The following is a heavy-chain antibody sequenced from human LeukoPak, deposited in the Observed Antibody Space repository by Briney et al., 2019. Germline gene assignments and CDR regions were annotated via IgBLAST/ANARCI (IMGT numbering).Heavy chain of an antibody. Sequence: SETLSLTCTVSGGSISSSSYYWGWIRQPPGKGLEWIGSIYYSGSTYYNPSLKSRVTISVDTSKNQFSLKLSSVTAADTAVYYCARGGDYGDHHWGQGTLVTVSS. CDR3: ARGGDYGDHH. CDR1: GGSISSSSYY. CDR2: IYYSGST. J-gene: IGHJ4*02. D-gene: IGHD4-17*01. V-gene: IGHV4-39*07.